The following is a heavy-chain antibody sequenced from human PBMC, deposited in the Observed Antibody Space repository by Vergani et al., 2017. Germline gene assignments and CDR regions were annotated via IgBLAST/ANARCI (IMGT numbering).Heavy chain of an antibody. CDR1: GFTFDDYA. CDR2: ISWNSGSI. Sequence: EVQLVESGGGLVQPGRSLRLSCAASGFTFDDYAMHWVRQAPGKGLEWVSGISWNSGSIGYADSVKGRFTISRDNAKNSLYLQMNSLRAEDTALYYCAKDSVGDYGDHFVRPETAGYFDYWGQGTLVTVSS. CDR3: AKDSVGDYGDHFVRPETAGYFDY. J-gene: IGHJ4*02. D-gene: IGHD4-17*01. V-gene: IGHV3-9*01.